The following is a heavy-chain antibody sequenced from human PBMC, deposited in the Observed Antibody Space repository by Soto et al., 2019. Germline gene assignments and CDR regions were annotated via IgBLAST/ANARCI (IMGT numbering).Heavy chain of an antibody. V-gene: IGHV3-21*01. Sequence: EVQLVESGGGLVKPGGSLRLSCAASGFTFSSYSMNWVRQAPGKGLEWVSSISSSSSYIYYADSVKGRFTISRDNAKNSLYLQMNSLRAEDTAVYYCARGGPRQDIVVVVAATWEYYFDYWGQGTLVTVSS. D-gene: IGHD2-15*01. CDR1: GFTFSSYS. CDR3: ARGGPRQDIVVVVAATWEYYFDY. CDR2: ISSSSSYI. J-gene: IGHJ4*02.